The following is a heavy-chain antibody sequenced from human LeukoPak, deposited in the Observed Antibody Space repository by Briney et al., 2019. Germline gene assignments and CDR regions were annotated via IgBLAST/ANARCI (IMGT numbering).Heavy chain of an antibody. J-gene: IGHJ6*02. Sequence: SETLSLTCTVSGGSISSYYWSWIRQPAGKGLEWIGRIYTSGSTNYNPSLKSRVTISVDTSKNQFSLKLSSVTAADTAVYYCARDRNYDILTGYYNYYGMDVWGQGTTVTVSS. CDR1: GGSISSYY. CDR3: ARDRNYDILTGYYNYYGMDV. CDR2: IYTSGST. D-gene: IGHD3-9*01. V-gene: IGHV4-4*07.